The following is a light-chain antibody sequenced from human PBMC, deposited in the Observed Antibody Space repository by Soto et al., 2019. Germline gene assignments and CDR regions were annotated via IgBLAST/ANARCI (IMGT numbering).Light chain of an antibody. CDR3: SSYTSSSTRV. CDR2: DVS. CDR1: SSDVGGYNY. V-gene: IGLV2-14*01. Sequence: QSVLTQPASVSGSPGQSITISCTGTSSDVGGYNYVSWYQQHPGKAPKLMIYDVSNRPSGVSNRFSGSKSGNTASLTISGLQAEDVADYYCSSYTSSSTRVFGTGPKVT. J-gene: IGLJ1*01.